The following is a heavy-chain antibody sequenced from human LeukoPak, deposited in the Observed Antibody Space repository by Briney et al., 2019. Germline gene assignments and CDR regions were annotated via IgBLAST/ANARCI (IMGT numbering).Heavy chain of an antibody. D-gene: IGHD3-22*01. CDR1: GFTFSIYG. CDR2: IWYDGSNK. Sequence: AGGSLRLSCAASGFTFSIYGMHWVRQAPGKGLEWVAVIWYDGSNKYYADSVKGRFTISRDNSKNTLYLQMNSLRAEDTAVYYCARAAYDSSGYFDYWGQGTLVTVSS. CDR3: ARAAYDSSGYFDY. V-gene: IGHV3-33*01. J-gene: IGHJ4*02.